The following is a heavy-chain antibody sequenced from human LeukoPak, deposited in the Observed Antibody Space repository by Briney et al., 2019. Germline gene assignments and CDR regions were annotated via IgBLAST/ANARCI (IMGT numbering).Heavy chain of an antibody. Sequence: SETLSLTCAVYGGSFSGYYWSWIRQPPGKGLEWIGEINHSGSTNYNPSLKSRVTISVDTSKNQFSLKLSSVTAADTAVYYCARGWSYFTIFAHYFDYWGQGTLVTVSS. CDR1: GGSFSGYY. CDR3: ARGWSYFTIFAHYFDY. V-gene: IGHV4-34*01. CDR2: INHSGST. D-gene: IGHD3-3*01. J-gene: IGHJ4*02.